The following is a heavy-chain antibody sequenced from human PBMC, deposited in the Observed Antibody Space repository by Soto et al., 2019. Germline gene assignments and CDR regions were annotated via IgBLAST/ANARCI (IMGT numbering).Heavy chain of an antibody. J-gene: IGHJ4*02. V-gene: IGHV1-8*01. CDR1: GYTFTSYD. Sequence: QVQLVQSGAEVKKPGASVKVSCKPSGYTFTSYDINWVRQATGQGPEWMGWMNPNNGATGYAQKFQGRVTMTRDTSMTTAYMELSSLRSEDTAVYYCARGYGSYFDYWCQGSLVTVSS. CDR2: MNPNNGAT. D-gene: IGHD3-10*01. CDR3: ARGYGSYFDY.